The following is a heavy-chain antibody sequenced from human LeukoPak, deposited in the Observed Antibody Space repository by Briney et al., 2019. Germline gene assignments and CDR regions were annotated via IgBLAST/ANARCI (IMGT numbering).Heavy chain of an antibody. CDR2: ISGSGGST. D-gene: IGHD3-3*01. CDR3: AKGHRAGYYDFWSGLFDY. J-gene: IGHJ4*02. V-gene: IGHV3-23*01. CDR1: GFTFSSYA. Sequence: GGSLRLSCAASGFTFSSYAMSWARQAPGKGLEWVSAISGSGGSTYYADSVKGRFTISRDNSKNTLYLQMNSRRAEDTAVYYCAKGHRAGYYDFWSGLFDYWGQGTLVTVSS.